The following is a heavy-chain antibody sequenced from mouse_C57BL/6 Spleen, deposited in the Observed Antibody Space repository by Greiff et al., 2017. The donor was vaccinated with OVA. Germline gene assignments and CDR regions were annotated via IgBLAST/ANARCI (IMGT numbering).Heavy chain of an antibody. V-gene: IGHV14-2*01. Sequence: VQLKESGAELVKPGASVKLSCTASGFNIKDYYMHWVKQRTEQGLEWIGRIDPEDGETKYAPKFQGKATIAADTSSNTAYLQLSSLTSEDTAVYYGARYGSSPRYFEVWGTGTTVTVSS. J-gene: IGHJ1*03. D-gene: IGHD1-1*01. CDR1: GFNIKDYY. CDR2: IDPEDGET. CDR3: ARYGSSPRYFEV.